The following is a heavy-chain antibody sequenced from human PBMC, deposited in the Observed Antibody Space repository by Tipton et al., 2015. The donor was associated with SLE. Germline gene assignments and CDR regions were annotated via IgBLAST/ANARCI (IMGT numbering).Heavy chain of an antibody. CDR1: GFTFSSYA. V-gene: IGHV3-30*04. J-gene: IGHJ4*02. CDR3: ARDRYSGSYEGYFDY. D-gene: IGHD1-26*01. CDR2: ISYDGSNK. Sequence: AVSGFTFSSYAMHWVRQAPGKGLEWVAVISYDGSNKYYADSVKGRSTISRDNSKNTLYLQMNSLRAEDTAVYYCARDRYSGSYEGYFDYWGQGTLVTVSS.